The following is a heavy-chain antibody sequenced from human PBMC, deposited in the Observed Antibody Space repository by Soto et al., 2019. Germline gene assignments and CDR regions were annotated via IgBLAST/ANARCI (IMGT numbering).Heavy chain of an antibody. J-gene: IGHJ3*02. CDR2: INHSGST. Sequence: QVQLQQWGAGLLKPSETLSLTCAVYGGSFSVYYWTWIRQPPGKGLEWIGEINHSGSTNYNPSLKSRVTMSVDKSTNQLSLKLTSVTAADTAVYYCARDSTRRGACDIWGQGTMVTIS. CDR1: GGSFSVYY. V-gene: IGHV4-34*02. D-gene: IGHD2-2*01. CDR3: ARDSTRRGACDI.